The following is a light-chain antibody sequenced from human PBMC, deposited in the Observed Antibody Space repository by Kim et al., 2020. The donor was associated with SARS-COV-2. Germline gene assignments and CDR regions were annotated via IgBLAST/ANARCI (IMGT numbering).Light chain of an antibody. CDR2: FAS. J-gene: IGKJ5*01. Sequence: DIVMTQSPLSLTVTPGGPASISCRSSQSLRHSNGNNYLSWYLQKAGQSPQLLIYFASNRASGVPDRFSGSGSGTDFTLRISRVEAEDVGVYYCMQGLQVPIIFGPGTRLEIK. V-gene: IGKV2-28*01. CDR1: QSLRHSNGNNY. CDR3: MQGLQVPII.